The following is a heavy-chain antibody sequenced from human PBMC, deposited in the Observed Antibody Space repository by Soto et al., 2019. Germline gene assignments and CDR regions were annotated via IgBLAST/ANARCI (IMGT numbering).Heavy chain of an antibody. V-gene: IGHV3-23*01. J-gene: IGHJ4*02. Sequence: EVQLLESGGGLVQPGGSLRLSCAASGFTFSSYAVSWVRQAPAKGLEWVSAISGSGSSTYYADSVKGRFTISRDNSKNTLYLQMISLRAEATAVYYCANSIAAAGIAMDYWGQGTLVTVSS. CDR2: ISGSGSST. D-gene: IGHD6-13*01. CDR1: GFTFSSYA. CDR3: ANSIAAAGIAMDY.